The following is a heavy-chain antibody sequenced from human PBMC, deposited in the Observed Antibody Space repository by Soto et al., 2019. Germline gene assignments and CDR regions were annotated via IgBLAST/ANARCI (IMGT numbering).Heavy chain of an antibody. J-gene: IGHJ6*02. Sequence: QVQLQESGPGLVKPSQTLSLTCTVSGGSISSGGYYWSWIRQHPGKGLEWIGYIYYSGSTYYNPSLNTRVTISVDTSKNQFPLKLSAVTAADTAVYYWARDYDWRYYYHYGMDVWGQGTTVTVSS. V-gene: IGHV4-31*03. CDR2: IYYSGST. D-gene: IGHD3-9*01. CDR1: GGSISSGGYY. CDR3: ARDYDWRYYYHYGMDV.